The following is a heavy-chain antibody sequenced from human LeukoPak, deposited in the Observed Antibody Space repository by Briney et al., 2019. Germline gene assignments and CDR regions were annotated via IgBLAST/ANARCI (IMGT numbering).Heavy chain of an antibody. D-gene: IGHD6-13*01. Sequence: PAGSLTLSCAASAFTFDDYGMSWVRPAPGKGLEWVSGINWNGGSTGHADSVKGRFTISRGNANNSLYLQMNSLRAEDTALYYCARGMAIAGAGMVEYWGQGTLVTVPS. CDR2: INWNGGST. CDR3: ARGMAIAGAGMVEY. J-gene: IGHJ4*02. V-gene: IGHV3-20*04. CDR1: AFTFDDYG.